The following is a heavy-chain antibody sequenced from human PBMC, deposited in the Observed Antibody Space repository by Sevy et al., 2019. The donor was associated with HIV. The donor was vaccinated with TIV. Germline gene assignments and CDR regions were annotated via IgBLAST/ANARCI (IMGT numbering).Heavy chain of an antibody. CDR3: ATTSTPLYYYALDV. V-gene: IGHV3-53*01. D-gene: IGHD1-26*01. J-gene: IGHJ6*02. CDR1: GFTVSSKY. CDR2: IYSGEYT. Sequence: GGSLRLSCAASGFTVSSKYMSWVRQAPGKGLEWVSVIYSGEYTYYADSVKGRFTISRHITKNTLNLEMNNLRAEDTAIYYCATTSTPLYYYALDVWGQGTTVTVSS.